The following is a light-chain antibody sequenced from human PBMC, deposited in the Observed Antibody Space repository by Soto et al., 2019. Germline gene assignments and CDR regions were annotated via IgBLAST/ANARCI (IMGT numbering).Light chain of an antibody. J-gene: IGKJ5*01. V-gene: IGKV1-9*01. CDR3: QQLNSYPIT. Sequence: DIQLPPSPSFVSASVGDRVTIPCRASQGISSYLAWYQQKPGRAPKLLVYAASTLQSGVPSRFSGSGSGTEFTLTISSLQPQDSATYYCQQLNSYPITFGQGTRLELK. CDR1: QGISSY. CDR2: AAS.